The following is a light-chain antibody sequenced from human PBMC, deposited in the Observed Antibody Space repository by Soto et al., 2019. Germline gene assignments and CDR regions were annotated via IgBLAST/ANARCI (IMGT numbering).Light chain of an antibody. CDR3: QQYGSSPRT. V-gene: IGKV3-20*01. CDR2: GAS. Sequence: EIVRTQSPATLSVSPGERATLSCRASQSVNSDLAWYQQKPSQDPRILIYGASTRATGIPDRFSGSGSGTDFTLTISRLETEDFAVYYCQQYGSSPRTFGQGTKVDIK. J-gene: IGKJ1*01. CDR1: QSVNSD.